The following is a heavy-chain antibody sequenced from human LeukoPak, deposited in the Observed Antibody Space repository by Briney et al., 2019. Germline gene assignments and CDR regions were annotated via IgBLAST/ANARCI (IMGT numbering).Heavy chain of an antibody. J-gene: IGHJ4*02. CDR1: GFTFSSYW. Sequence: GGSLRLSCAASGFTFSSYWMNWVRQAPGKGLEWVSFVSGRTGVVHYADFEKGRFTISRDNSKNTLYLQMNSLRAEDTAVYYCARDAGYWGQGTLVTVSS. CDR3: ARDAGY. CDR2: VSGRTGVV. V-gene: IGHV3-48*01.